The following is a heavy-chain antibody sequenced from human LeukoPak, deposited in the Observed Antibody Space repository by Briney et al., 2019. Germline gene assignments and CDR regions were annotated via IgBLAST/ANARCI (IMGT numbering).Heavy chain of an antibody. V-gene: IGHV4-59*01. CDR1: GGSISSYY. CDR3: ARYIVSYPHDAFDI. Sequence: SETLSLTCTVSGGSISSYYWSWIRQPPGKGLEWIGYIYYSGSTSYNPTLKSRVTISVDTSKKQFSLKLSSVTAADTAFYYCARYIVSYPHDAFDIWGQGTMVTVSS. D-gene: IGHD1-26*01. CDR2: IYYSGST. J-gene: IGHJ3*02.